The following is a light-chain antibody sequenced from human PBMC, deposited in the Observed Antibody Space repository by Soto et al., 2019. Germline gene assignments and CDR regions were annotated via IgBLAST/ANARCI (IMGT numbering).Light chain of an antibody. CDR3: QQLTNFRFT. J-gene: IGKJ2*01. CDR1: QRVNNY. V-gene: IGKV1-39*01. CDR2: GAS. Sequence: DVQMTQSPSSLSASVGDRVTITCRASQRVNNYLNWYQHKPGKAPKLLIYGASTLQSGVPSRFSGSGSGTDFTLTISSLQPEDFATYYCQQLTNFRFTFGQGTKLDIK.